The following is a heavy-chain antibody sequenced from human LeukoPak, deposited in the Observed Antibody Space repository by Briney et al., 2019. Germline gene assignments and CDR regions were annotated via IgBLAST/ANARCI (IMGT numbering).Heavy chain of an antibody. V-gene: IGHV1-46*01. D-gene: IGHD6-19*01. CDR3: ARGGFRSSGWHHSFDI. J-gene: IGHJ3*02. CDR2: INPSGGST. CDR1: GYTFTSYY. Sequence: GASVKVSCKASGYTFTSYYMHWVRQAPGQGLEWMGIINPSGGSTSYAQKFQGRVTMTRDTSTSTVYMELSSLRSEETAVYYCARGGFRSSGWHHSFDIWGQGTMVTVSS.